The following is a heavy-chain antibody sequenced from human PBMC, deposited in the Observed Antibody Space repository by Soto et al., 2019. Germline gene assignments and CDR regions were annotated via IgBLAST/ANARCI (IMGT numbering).Heavy chain of an antibody. CDR1: GFTFTDYH. CDR2: ISETGSHT. D-gene: IGHD7-27*01. V-gene: IGHV3-11*06. J-gene: IGHJ4*02. CDR3: ARSLRATSPLTF. Sequence: GGSLRLSCEASGFTFTDYHMSWIRQAPGKGLEWVALISETGSHTAYAESVKGRFTISRDNAGPSVFLQMNSLRSGDTAVYFCARSLRATSPLTFWGQGTPVTVSS.